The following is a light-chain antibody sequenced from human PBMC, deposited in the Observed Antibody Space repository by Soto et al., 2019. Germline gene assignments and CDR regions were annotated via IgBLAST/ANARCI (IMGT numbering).Light chain of an antibody. CDR3: LQYDSYSWT. V-gene: IGKV1-5*01. J-gene: IGKJ1*01. Sequence: DIPMTQSPSTLSTSVGDRVTITCRASRSISDWLAWYQQKPGKAPRLLIFDASTLKSGVPSRFSGGGSGTEFTLTISSLQPDDVATYYCLQYDSYSWTFGQGTKVEIK. CDR2: DAS. CDR1: RSISDW.